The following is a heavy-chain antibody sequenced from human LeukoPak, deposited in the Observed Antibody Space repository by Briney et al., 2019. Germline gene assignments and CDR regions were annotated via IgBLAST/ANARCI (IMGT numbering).Heavy chain of an antibody. CDR3: AREGGTVVPAALDAFDI. CDR1: GGTFSSYA. Sequence: SVKVSCKASGGTFSSYAISWVRQAPGQGLEWMGRIIPILGIANYAQKFQGRVTITADKSTSTAYMELSSLRSEDTAVYYCAREGGTVVPAALDAFDIWGQGTMVTVSS. J-gene: IGHJ3*02. D-gene: IGHD2-2*01. CDR2: IIPILGIA. V-gene: IGHV1-69*04.